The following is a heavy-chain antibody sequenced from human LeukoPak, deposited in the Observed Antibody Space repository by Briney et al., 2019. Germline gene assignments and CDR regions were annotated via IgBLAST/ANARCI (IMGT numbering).Heavy chain of an antibody. CDR2: INPSGGST. V-gene: IGHV1-2*02. J-gene: IGHJ6*03. CDR3: ARMYYYYYMDV. CDR1: GYTFTSYY. Sequence: ASVKVSCKASGYTFTSYYMHWVRQAPGQGLEWMGIINPSGGSTNYAQKFQGRVTMTRDTSISTAYMELSRLRSDDTAVYYCARMYYYYYMDVWGKGTTVTVSS.